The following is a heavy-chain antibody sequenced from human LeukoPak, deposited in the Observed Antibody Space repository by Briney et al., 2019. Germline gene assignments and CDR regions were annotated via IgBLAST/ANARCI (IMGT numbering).Heavy chain of an antibody. Sequence: RGSLSLSCAASGFTFSSYGMHWVRQAPGKGLEWVAVIWYDGSNKYYADSVKGRFTISRDNSKNTLYLQMNSLRAEDTAVYYCAGDSSGTQYWGQGTLVTVSS. J-gene: IGHJ4*02. D-gene: IGHD3-22*01. V-gene: IGHV3-33*01. CDR3: AGDSSGTQY. CDR1: GFTFSSYG. CDR2: IWYDGSNK.